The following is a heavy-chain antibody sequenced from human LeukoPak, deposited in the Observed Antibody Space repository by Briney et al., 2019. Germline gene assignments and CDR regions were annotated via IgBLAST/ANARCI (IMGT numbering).Heavy chain of an antibody. D-gene: IGHD6-6*01. CDR2: ISSSSSYI. Sequence: PGGSLRLSCAASGFTFSSYSMNWVRQVPGKGLEWVSSISSSSSYIYYADSVKGRFTISRDNAKNSLYLQMNSLRAEGTAVYYCAGDRMYSSSADYWGQGTLVTVSS. CDR3: AGDRMYSSSADY. J-gene: IGHJ4*02. CDR1: GFTFSSYS. V-gene: IGHV3-21*01.